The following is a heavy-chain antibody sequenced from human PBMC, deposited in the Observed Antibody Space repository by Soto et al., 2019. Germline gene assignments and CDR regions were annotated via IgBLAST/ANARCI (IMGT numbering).Heavy chain of an antibody. CDR1: GGPFGSSA. CDR3: ARLRRDWGDAFDL. Sequence: QVQLVQSGADVKKPGSSVKVSCKTSGGPFGSSAISWVRQAPAQGLEWMGEIIPVFDKANYAQNFQGRLTITADEPTGTVFMQPSSLRSEDTAMYFCARLRRDWGDAFDLWGLGTFVTVSS. V-gene: IGHV1-69*01. D-gene: IGHD3-16*01. CDR2: IIPVFDKA. J-gene: IGHJ3*01.